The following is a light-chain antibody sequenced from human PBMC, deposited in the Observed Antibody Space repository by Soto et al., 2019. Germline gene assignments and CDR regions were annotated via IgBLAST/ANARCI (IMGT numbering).Light chain of an antibody. Sequence: ELVITQSPATLALSPAERADLSCTASPRVIGNLTWYQPTPGQAPRPLIHRASTWPTDRPARPSRTRSATKFTLTITSRQSEDFGGYCCQQYHDWPPGRTVGGGTKVDIK. CDR1: PRVIGN. J-gene: IGKJ4*01. V-gene: IGKV3-15*01. CDR2: RAS. CDR3: QQYHDWPPGRT.